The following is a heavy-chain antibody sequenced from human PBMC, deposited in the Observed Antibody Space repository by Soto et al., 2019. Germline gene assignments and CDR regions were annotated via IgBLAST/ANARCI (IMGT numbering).Heavy chain of an antibody. Sequence: GGSLRLSCAASGFTFSSYGMHWVRQAPGKGLEWVAVIWYDGSNKYYADSVKGRFTISRDNSKNTLYLQMNSLRAEDTAVYYCARDLKDIVVVPAASLWYYDYGMDVWGQGTTVTVSS. J-gene: IGHJ6*02. V-gene: IGHV3-33*01. CDR3: ARDLKDIVVVPAASLWYYDYGMDV. D-gene: IGHD2-2*01. CDR2: IWYDGSNK. CDR1: GFTFSSYG.